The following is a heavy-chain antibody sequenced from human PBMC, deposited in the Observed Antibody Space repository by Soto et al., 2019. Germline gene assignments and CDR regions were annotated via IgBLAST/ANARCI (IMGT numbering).Heavy chain of an antibody. V-gene: IGHV3-23*01. J-gene: IGHJ4*02. Sequence: EVQLLESGGGLVQPGGSLRLSCAASGFTFSSYAMSWVRQAPGKGLEWVSAISGSGGSTYYADSVKGRFTISRDNSKNTLYLQMNSLRAEDTAVYYGAKVGEHPYYFDYWGQGTLVTVSS. CDR2: ISGSGGST. CDR1: GFTFSSYA. D-gene: IGHD3-16*01. CDR3: AKVGEHPYYFDY.